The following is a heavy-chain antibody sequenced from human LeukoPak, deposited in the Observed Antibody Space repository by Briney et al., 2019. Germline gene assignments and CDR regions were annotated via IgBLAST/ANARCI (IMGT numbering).Heavy chain of an antibody. CDR1: GYTFTSYG. D-gene: IGHD3-10*01. Sequence: ASVKVSWKASGYTFTSYGISWVRQAPGQGLEWMGWISAYNGNTNYAQKLQGRVTMTTDTSTSTAYMELRSLRSDDTAVYYCARDRKTWVTMVRGVIIVYGMDVWGKGTTVTVSS. CDR3: ARDRKTWVTMVRGVIIVYGMDV. V-gene: IGHV1-18*04. J-gene: IGHJ6*04. CDR2: ISAYNGNT.